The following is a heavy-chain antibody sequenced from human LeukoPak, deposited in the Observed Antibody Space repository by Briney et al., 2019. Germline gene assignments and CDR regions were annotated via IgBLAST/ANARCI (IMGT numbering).Heavy chain of an antibody. Sequence: GGSLRLSCAASGFTLSSYWMSWVRQAPGKGLEWVANIKQDGSEKYYVDSVKGRFTISRDNAKNSLYLQMNSLRAEDTAVYYCARDRNVLLWFGETNWFDPWGQGTLVTVSS. CDR3: ARDRNVLLWFGETNWFDP. CDR2: IKQDGSEK. CDR1: GFTLSSYW. D-gene: IGHD3-10*01. V-gene: IGHV3-7*01. J-gene: IGHJ5*02.